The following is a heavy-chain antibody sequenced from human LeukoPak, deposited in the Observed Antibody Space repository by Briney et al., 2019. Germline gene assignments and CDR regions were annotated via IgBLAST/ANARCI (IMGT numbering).Heavy chain of an antibody. J-gene: IGHJ6*03. D-gene: IGHD6-6*01. Sequence: ASVKVSCKASGYTFTWYDINWVRQATGQGLEWMGWMNPNSGNTGYAQKFQGRVTMTRNTSISTAYMELSSLRSEDTAVYYCARGMAARRYYYCYMDVWGKGTTVTVSS. V-gene: IGHV1-8*01. CDR2: MNPNSGNT. CDR3: ARGMAARRYYYCYMDV. CDR1: GYTFTWYD.